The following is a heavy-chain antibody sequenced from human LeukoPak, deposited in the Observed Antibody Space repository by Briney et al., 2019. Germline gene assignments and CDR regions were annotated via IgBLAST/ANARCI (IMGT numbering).Heavy chain of an antibody. J-gene: IGHJ4*02. CDR1: GFTFSSYA. V-gene: IGHV3-23*01. Sequence: GGSLRLSCAASGFTFSSYAMSWVRQAPGKGLEWVSAISGSGGSTYYADSVKGRFTISRDNSKNTLYLQMNSLRAEDTAVYYCAKDPDIVVVPAAIDYWGRGTLVTVSS. D-gene: IGHD2-2*01. CDR3: AKDPDIVVVPAAIDY. CDR2: ISGSGGST.